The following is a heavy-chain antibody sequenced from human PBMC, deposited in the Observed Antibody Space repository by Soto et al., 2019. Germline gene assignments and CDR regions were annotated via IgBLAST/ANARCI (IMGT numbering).Heavy chain of an antibody. V-gene: IGHV3-15*01. CDR3: NTVSNGTTNYYGMDV. CDR1: GFTFSNAW. J-gene: IGHJ6*02. D-gene: IGHD1-7*01. Sequence: GSLRLSCAASGFTFSNAWMSWVRQAPGKGLEWVGRIKSKTDGGTTDYAAPVKGRFTISRDDSKNTLYLQMNSLKTEDTAVYYCNTVSNGTTNYYGMDVCGQGTTVTVSS. CDR2: IKSKTDGGTT.